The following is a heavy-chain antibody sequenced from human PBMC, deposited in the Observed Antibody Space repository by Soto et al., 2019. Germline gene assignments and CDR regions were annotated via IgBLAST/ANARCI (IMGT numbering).Heavy chain of an antibody. CDR2: IIPIFGTA. D-gene: IGHD2-2*01. V-gene: IGHV1-69*12. Sequence: QVQLVQSGAEVKKPGSSVKVSCKASGGTFSSYAISWVGQAPGQGLEWMGGIIPIFGTANYAQKFQGRVRIAADESTSTDYMELSSLRSEDTAVYYCACGSLVPAAIGEDDYYYYGMDVWGQGTTVTVSS. J-gene: IGHJ6*02. CDR3: ACGSLVPAAIGEDDYYYYGMDV. CDR1: GGTFSSYA.